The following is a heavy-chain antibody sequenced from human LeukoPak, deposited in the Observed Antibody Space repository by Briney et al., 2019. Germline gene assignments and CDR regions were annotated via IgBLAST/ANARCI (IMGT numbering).Heavy chain of an antibody. CDR1: GFTFDDYA. CDR2: ISWNSGSI. CDR3: AKGPLMVYAPYGMDV. Sequence: PGRSLRLSCAASGFTFDDYAMHWVRQAPGKGLEWVSGISWNSGSIGYADSVKGRFTNSRDNAKNSLYLQMNSLRAEDTALYYCAKGPLMVYAPYGMDVWGQGTTVTVSS. V-gene: IGHV3-9*01. D-gene: IGHD2-8*02. J-gene: IGHJ6*02.